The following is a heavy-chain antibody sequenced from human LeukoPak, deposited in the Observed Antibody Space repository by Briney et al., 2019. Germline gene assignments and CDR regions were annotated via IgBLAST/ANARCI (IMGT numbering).Heavy chain of an antibody. CDR1: GFTFSDYY. D-gene: IGHD3-10*01. Sequence: PGGSLRLSCAASGFTFSDYYMSWIRQAPGKGLEWVSYISSSSSYTNYADSVKGRFTISRDNAKNSLYLQMNSLRAEDTAVYYCARDHNRYYYGSAMGGGYYYYGMDVWGKGTTVTVSS. CDR3: ARDHNRYYYGSAMGGGYYYYGMDV. CDR2: ISSSSSYT. J-gene: IGHJ6*04. V-gene: IGHV3-11*06.